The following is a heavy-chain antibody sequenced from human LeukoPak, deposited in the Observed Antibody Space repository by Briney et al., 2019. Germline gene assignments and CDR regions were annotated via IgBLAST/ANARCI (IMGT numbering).Heavy chain of an antibody. V-gene: IGHV4-59*01. CDR3: ARLLAGCPGGRCRAHFDY. J-gene: IGHJ4*02. CDR1: GDSISGNY. Sequence: SETLSLTCSVSGDSISGNYWRWMRQPPGKGLEWIGYIYYSGSTKYNPSLKSRVTMSVDTSKNQFSLNLRSVTAADTAVYYCARLLAGCPGGRCRAHFDYWGQGTLVTVSS. D-gene: IGHD2-15*01. CDR2: IYYSGST.